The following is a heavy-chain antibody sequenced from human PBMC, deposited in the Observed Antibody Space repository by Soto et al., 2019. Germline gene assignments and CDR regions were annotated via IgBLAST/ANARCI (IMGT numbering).Heavy chain of an antibody. CDR2: MSGSSSTT. CDR3: AKNQERELPRVIDF. CDR1: GLTFSNYA. Sequence: LRLSCATSGLTFSNYAMSWVRQAPGGGLEWVSSMSGSSSTTYCADSVKGRFTISRDRSKNTLYLQMSSLRAEDTALYYCAKNQERELPRVIDFWGQGTLVTVSS. V-gene: IGHV3-23*01. J-gene: IGHJ4*02. D-gene: IGHD1-7*01.